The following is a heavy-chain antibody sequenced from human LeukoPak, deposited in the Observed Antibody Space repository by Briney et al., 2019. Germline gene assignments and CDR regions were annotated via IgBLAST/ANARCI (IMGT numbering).Heavy chain of an antibody. D-gene: IGHD6-19*01. V-gene: IGHV3-21*01. CDR1: GFTFSSYS. CDR2: ISSSSSYI. Sequence: GGSLRLSCAASGFTFSSYSMNWVREAPGEGLEWVSSISSSSSYIYYADSVKGRFTISRDNAKNSLYLQMNSLRAEDTAVYYCARVLGWAYDYWGQGTLVTVSS. J-gene: IGHJ4*02. CDR3: ARVLGWAYDY.